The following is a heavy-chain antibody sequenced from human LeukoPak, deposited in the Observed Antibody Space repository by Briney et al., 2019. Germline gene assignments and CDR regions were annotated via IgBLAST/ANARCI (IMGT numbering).Heavy chain of an antibody. CDR3: ARSHIYCSGGSCFDAPDAFDI. D-gene: IGHD2-15*01. V-gene: IGHV1-8*01. CDR1: GYTFTSYD. Sequence: ASVKVSCKASGYTFTSYDINWVRQATGQGLEWMGWMNPNSGNTGYAQKFQGRVTMTRNTSISTAYMELSSLRSEDTAVYYCARSHIYCSGGSCFDAPDAFDIWGQGTMVTVSS. J-gene: IGHJ3*02. CDR2: MNPNSGNT.